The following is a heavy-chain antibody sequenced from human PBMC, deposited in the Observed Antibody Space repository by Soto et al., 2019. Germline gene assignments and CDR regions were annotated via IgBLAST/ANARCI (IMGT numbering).Heavy chain of an antibody. V-gene: IGHV4-59*08. Sequence: SETLSVTCTVSGGYLSPYDWSWIRQHPEKGLEWIGYIFYSGSTNYNPSLKSRVTISVDTSKNQFSLKLSSVAAADTAVYYCARHVVYCSGDGCYRVFWFDPWGQGILVTVSS. CDR1: GGYLSPYD. D-gene: IGHD2-15*01. CDR3: ARHVVYCSGDGCYRVFWFDP. J-gene: IGHJ5*02. CDR2: IFYSGST.